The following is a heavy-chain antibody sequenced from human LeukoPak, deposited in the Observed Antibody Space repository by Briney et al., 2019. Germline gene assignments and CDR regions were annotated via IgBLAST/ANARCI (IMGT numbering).Heavy chain of an antibody. CDR3: ARDGSSTYYGMDA. Sequence: PGGSLRLSRAASGFTFSSYSMNWVRHAPGKGLEWVSSISSSSSYIYYADSVKGRFTISRDNAKNSLYLQMNSLRAEDTAVYYCARDGSSTYYGMDAWGQGTTVTVSS. D-gene: IGHD3-10*01. CDR2: ISSSSSYI. J-gene: IGHJ6*02. V-gene: IGHV3-21*01. CDR1: GFTFSSYS.